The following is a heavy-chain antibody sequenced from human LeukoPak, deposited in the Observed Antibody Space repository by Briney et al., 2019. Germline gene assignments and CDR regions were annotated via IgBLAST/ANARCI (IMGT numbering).Heavy chain of an antibody. D-gene: IGHD3-10*01. CDR2: ISYDGSNK. CDR3: AKEEFYYGSGSAQDAFDM. CDR1: GFTFSNYG. J-gene: IGHJ3*02. V-gene: IGHV3-30*18. Sequence: SGRSLRLSCAASGFTFSNYGMHWVRQAPGKALEWVAVISYDGSNKYYPDSVKGRFTISRDNSKNTVYVQMNSLRAEDTAVYYCAKEEFYYGSGSAQDAFDMWGQGTMVTVSS.